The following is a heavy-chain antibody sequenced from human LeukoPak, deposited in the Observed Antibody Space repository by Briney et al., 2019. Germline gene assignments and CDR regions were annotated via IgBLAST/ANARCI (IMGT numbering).Heavy chain of an antibody. D-gene: IGHD6-19*01. CDR2: YPGDSDT. Sequence: YPGDSDTRYSPSFQGQVTISADKSISTAYLQWSSLKASGTAMYYCARSGSSGWHPLYGMDVWGQGTTVTVSS. V-gene: IGHV5-51*01. CDR3: ARSGSSGWHPLYGMDV. J-gene: IGHJ6*02.